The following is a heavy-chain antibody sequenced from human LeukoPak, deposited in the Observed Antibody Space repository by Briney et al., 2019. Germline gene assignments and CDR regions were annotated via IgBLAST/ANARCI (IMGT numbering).Heavy chain of an antibody. J-gene: IGHJ4*02. CDR3: ATARVGY. CDR1: GFSFTNTW. Sequence: PGGSLRLSCEASGFSFTNTWMSWVRQAPGKGLEWVGRVKSKADGGTTDYAAPVKGRFTISRDDSKDTLYLQMNTLRTEDTAVYYCATARVGYWGQGTLVTVSS. D-gene: IGHD2-2*01. CDR2: VKSKADGGTT. V-gene: IGHV3-15*01.